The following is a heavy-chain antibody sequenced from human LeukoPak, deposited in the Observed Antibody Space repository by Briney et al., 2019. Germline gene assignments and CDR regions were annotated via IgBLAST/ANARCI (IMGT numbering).Heavy chain of an antibody. D-gene: IGHD3-22*01. CDR3: ARTPYYDSSGYGLHDY. V-gene: IGHV4-59*01. Sequence: SETLSLTCTVSGRSISSYYWSWLRQPPGKELEWIGYIYYSGSTNYNPSLKSRVTISVDTSKNQFSLKLSSVTAADTAVYYCARTPYYDSSGYGLHDYWGQGTLVTVSS. CDR2: IYYSGST. CDR1: GRSISSYY. J-gene: IGHJ4*02.